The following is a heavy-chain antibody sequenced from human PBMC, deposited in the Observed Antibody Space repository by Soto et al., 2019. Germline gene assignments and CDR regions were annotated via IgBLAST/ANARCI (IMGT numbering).Heavy chain of an antibody. J-gene: IGHJ4*02. CDR1: GGSISSGDYY. Sequence: QVQLQESGPGLVKPSQTLSLTCTVSGGSISSGDYYWSWIRQPPGKGLGWIGYIYYSGSTYYNPSVKSRVTISVDTYKNQFSLKLRSVSAAGTAVYYCARVRLSGTYYYDSSGHFDYWGQGTLVTVSS. D-gene: IGHD3-22*01. CDR2: IYYSGST. V-gene: IGHV4-30-4*01. CDR3: ARVRLSGTYYYDSSGHFDY.